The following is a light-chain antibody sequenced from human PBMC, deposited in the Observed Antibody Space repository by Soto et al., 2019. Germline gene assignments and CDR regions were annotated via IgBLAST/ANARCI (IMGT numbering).Light chain of an antibody. V-gene: IGKV3D-15*01. CDR2: DAS. Sequence: EIVMTQSPATLSLSPGERATLSCRASQSVSSNLAWYQQKPGLAPRLLIYDASNRATGIPDRFSGSGSGTDFTLTISSLQPDDFATYYCQQFNTSPWTFGQGTKVDNK. CDR1: QSVSSN. J-gene: IGKJ1*01. CDR3: QQFNTSPWT.